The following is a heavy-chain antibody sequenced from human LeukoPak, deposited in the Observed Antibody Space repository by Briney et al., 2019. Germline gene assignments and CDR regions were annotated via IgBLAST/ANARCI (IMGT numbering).Heavy chain of an antibody. CDR1: GFTFGDYA. D-gene: IGHD3-9*01. J-gene: IGHJ5*02. Sequence: GGSLRLSCTASGFTFGDYAMSWFRQAPGKGLEWVGFIRSKAYGGTTEYAASVKGRFTISRDDSKSIAYLQMNSLKTEDTAVYYCAKDDILTGFDPWGQGTLVTVSS. CDR3: AKDDILTGFDP. V-gene: IGHV3-49*03. CDR2: IRSKAYGGTT.